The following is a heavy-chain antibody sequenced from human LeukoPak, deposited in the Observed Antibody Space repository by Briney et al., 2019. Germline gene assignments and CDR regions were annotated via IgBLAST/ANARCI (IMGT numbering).Heavy chain of an antibody. J-gene: IGHJ4*02. V-gene: IGHV3-30*18. CDR2: ISYDGNNK. D-gene: IGHD5-18*01. CDR1: GFTFSSYS. Sequence: GGSLRLSCTASGFTFSSYSMNWVRQAPGKGLEWVAVISYDGNNKYYADSVKGRFTISRDNSKNTLYLQMNSLRAEDTAVYYCAKEGDVDTGSLDYWGQGTLVTVSS. CDR3: AKEGDVDTGSLDY.